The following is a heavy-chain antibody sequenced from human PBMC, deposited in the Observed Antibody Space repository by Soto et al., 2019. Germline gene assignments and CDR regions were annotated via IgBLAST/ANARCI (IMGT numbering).Heavy chain of an antibody. V-gene: IGHV3-23*01. D-gene: IGHD3-3*01. CDR1: GFTFSSYA. Sequence: GGSLRLSCAASGFTFSSYAMSWVRQAPGKGLEWVSAISGSGGSTYYADSVKGRFTISRDNSKNTLYLQMNSLRAEDTAVYYCAKLRGFAGVVIHNYYYYGMDVWGQGTTVTVSS. CDR2: ISGSGGST. CDR3: AKLRGFAGVVIHNYYYYGMDV. J-gene: IGHJ6*02.